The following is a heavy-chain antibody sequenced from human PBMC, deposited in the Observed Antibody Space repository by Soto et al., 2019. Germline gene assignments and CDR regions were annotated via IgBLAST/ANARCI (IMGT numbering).Heavy chain of an antibody. CDR3: ASNYDYIWGSSY. V-gene: IGHV3-74*01. D-gene: IGHD3-16*01. J-gene: IGHJ4*02. CDR1: GFTFSSYW. CDR2: INSDGSST. Sequence: GGSLRLSCAASGFTFSSYWMHWVRQAPGKGLVWVSRINSDGSSTSYADSVKGRFTISRGNAKNTLYLQMNSLRAEDTAVYYCASNYDYIWGSSYWGQGTLVTVSS.